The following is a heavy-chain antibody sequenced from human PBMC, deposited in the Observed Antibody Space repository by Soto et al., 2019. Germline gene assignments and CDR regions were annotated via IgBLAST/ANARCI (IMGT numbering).Heavy chain of an antibody. J-gene: IGHJ4*02. Sequence: GGSLRLSCAASGFTFSSYWMSWVRQAPGKGLEWVANIKQDGSEKYYVDSVKGRFTISRDNAKNSLYLQMNSLRAEDTAVYYCARNMASGGSRAFDYWGQGTLVTVSS. V-gene: IGHV3-7*01. CDR1: GFTFSSYW. CDR2: IKQDGSEK. CDR3: ARNMASGGSRAFDY. D-gene: IGHD2-15*01.